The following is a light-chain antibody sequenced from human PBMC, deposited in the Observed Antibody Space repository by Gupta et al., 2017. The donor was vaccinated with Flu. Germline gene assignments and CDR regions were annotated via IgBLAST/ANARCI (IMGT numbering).Light chain of an antibody. Sequence: QSVLTQPPSASGTPGQRVTIPCSGSSSNIGSNYVYWYQQFPGAAPKLLIYKTDRRPSGVPDRFSGSKSGSSASLAISGLRSEDEADYYCEAWDDILRGLWVFGGGTKLTVL. V-gene: IGLV1-47*01. CDR3: EAWDDILRGLWV. CDR1: SSNIGSNY. J-gene: IGLJ3*02. CDR2: KTD.